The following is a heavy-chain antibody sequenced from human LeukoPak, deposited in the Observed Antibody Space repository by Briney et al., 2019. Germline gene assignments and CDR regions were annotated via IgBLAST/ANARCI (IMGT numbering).Heavy chain of an antibody. V-gene: IGHV3-43*02. CDR2: ISGDGSVT. Sequence: GGSLRLSCAASGFTFNDYPMHWARQAPGKGLEWVSLISGDGSVTYYADSVKGRFTISRDNSKNSLYLQMNSLRLEDTALYYCATGSQPGTTFDYWGQGTLVTASS. J-gene: IGHJ4*02. CDR1: GFTFNDYP. CDR3: ATGSQPGTTFDY. D-gene: IGHD1-14*01.